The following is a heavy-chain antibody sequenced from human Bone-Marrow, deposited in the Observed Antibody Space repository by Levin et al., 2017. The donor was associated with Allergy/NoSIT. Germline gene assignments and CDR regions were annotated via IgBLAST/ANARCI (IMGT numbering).Heavy chain of an antibody. CDR1: GGSISSDNYY. D-gene: IGHD5-24*01. CDR3: ARVRDGYNFGDYYFDS. V-gene: IGHV4-30-4*01. CDR2: TYYNGST. J-gene: IGHJ4*02. Sequence: TSSETLSLTCTVSGGSISSDNYYWTWIRQPPGKGLECIGYTYYNGSTYYNPSLKSRVTISVDTSKNQFSLKLDSVTAADTAVYYCARVRDGYNFGDYYFDSWGQGTLVIVSS.